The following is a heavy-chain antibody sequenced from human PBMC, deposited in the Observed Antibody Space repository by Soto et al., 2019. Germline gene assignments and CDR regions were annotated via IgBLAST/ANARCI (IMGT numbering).Heavy chain of an antibody. J-gene: IGHJ5*02. D-gene: IGHD5-12*01. CDR2: IKQDGSEK. Sequence: GGSLRLSCAASGFTFSSYWMSWVRQAPGKGLEWVANIKQDGSEKYYVDSVKGRFTISRDNAKNSLYLQMNSLRAEDTAVYYCARANSGYDFDWFDPWGQGTLVTVSS. CDR3: ARANSGYDFDWFDP. CDR1: GFTFSSYW. V-gene: IGHV3-7*01.